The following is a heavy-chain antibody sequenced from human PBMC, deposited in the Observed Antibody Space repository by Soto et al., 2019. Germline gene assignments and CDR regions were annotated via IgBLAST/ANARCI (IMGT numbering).Heavy chain of an antibody. V-gene: IGHV5-51*01. CDR3: ARQGNGAEGFDY. CDR2: FYPGYSDT. CDR1: GYYFPSYW. J-gene: IGHJ4*02. D-gene: IGHD4-17*01. Sequence: VGSLKISCKASGYYFPSYWIGWVRQMPGKGLQWMGIFYPGYSDTRYSPSFQGQVTISADRFISTAYLQWSSLKPSDTAMYYCARQGNGAEGFDYWGQGTLVTVSS.